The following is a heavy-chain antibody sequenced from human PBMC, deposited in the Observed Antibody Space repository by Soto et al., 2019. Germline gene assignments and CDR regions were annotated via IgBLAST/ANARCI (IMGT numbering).Heavy chain of an antibody. V-gene: IGHV1-18*01. CDR2: ISAYNGNT. CDR3: ARVKGRWELPYYYFYGMDV. J-gene: IGHJ6*02. CDR1: GYTFTSYG. D-gene: IGHD1-26*01. Sequence: ASVKGSCKASGYTFTSYGISWVRQAPGQGLEWMGWISAYNGNTNYAQKLQGRVTMTTDTSTSTAYMELRSLRSDDTAVYYCARVKGRWELPYYYFYGMDVWGQGTTVTVSS.